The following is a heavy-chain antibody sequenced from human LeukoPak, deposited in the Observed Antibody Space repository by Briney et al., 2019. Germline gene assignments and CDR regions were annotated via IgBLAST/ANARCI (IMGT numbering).Heavy chain of an antibody. CDR3: AKPRGSCSSTSCYIDAFDI. J-gene: IGHJ3*02. V-gene: IGHV3-23*01. Sequence: GGSLRLSCTASGFTFSSYAMSWVRQAPGKGLEWVSAISGSGGSTYYADSVKGRFTISRDNSKNTLYLQMNSLRAEDTAVYYCAKPRGSCSSTSCYIDAFDIWGQGTMVTVSS. D-gene: IGHD2-2*01. CDR1: GFTFSSYA. CDR2: ISGSGGST.